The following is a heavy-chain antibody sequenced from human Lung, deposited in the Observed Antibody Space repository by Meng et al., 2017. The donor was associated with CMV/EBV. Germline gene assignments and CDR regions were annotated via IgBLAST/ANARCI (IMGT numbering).Heavy chain of an antibody. CDR2: INEAGSVK. J-gene: IGHJ4*02. D-gene: IGHD7-27*01. V-gene: IGHV3-7*01. CDR3: AREYWGPDY. Sequence: GESXKISCAASGFTFTNHWMTWVRQAPGKGLEWVGNINEAGSVKHYVDSVKGRFTTSRDNAKNSVYLQMNALRADDTAVYFCAREYWGPDYWGQGTLVTVSS. CDR1: GFTFTNHW.